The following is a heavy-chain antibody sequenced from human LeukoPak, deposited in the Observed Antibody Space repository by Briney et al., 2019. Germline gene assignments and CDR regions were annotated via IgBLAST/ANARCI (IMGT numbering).Heavy chain of an antibody. D-gene: IGHD3-22*01. Sequence: GGSLRLSCAASGFTLSSFWMAWVRQAPGKGLEWVANINQDGSEERYVDAVKGRFTISRDNAKNSVHLQMNSLRSEDTAVYYCAAAYDSSGYRDGFDPWGQGTLVTVSS. CDR1: GFTLSSFW. CDR2: INQDGSEE. J-gene: IGHJ5*02. CDR3: AAAYDSSGYRDGFDP. V-gene: IGHV3-7*03.